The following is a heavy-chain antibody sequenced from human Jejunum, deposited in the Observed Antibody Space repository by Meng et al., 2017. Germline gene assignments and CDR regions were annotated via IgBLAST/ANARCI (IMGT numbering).Heavy chain of an antibody. V-gene: IGHV4-4*02. D-gene: IGHD2-15*01. Sequence: GPLQGSGPGQLSPWGTPSPPSAVYGGATSSGSWGGWVRQPPGKGLGWIGEISLSGSPSYTTSLRTRVTISIDTSRNQFSLSLSSVTAADTAVYYCARHGAAPYFDDWGQGSLVTVSS. CDR3: ARHGAAPYFDD. CDR1: GGATSSGSW. J-gene: IGHJ4*02. CDR2: ISLSGSP.